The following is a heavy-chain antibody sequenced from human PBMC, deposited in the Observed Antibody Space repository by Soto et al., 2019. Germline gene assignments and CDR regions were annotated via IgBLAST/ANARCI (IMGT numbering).Heavy chain of an antibody. J-gene: IGHJ6*02. CDR3: ALWGFRDGNKTTYNYCGMDV. D-gene: IGHD3-10*01. CDR2: IIPIFETA. CDR1: GGTFNSYT. Sequence: QVQLVQSGAEVKKPGSSVKVSCKASGGTFNSYTISWVRQAPGQGLEWMGGIIPIFETANYPQKFQGRVAITADASTSAAYMQLRSLRSEETAVYYCALWGFRDGNKTTYNYCGMDVWGQGTTVTVSS. V-gene: IGHV1-69*01.